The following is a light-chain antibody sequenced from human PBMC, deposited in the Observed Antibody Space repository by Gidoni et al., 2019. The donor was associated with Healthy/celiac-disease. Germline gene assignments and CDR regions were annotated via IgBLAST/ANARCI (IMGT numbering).Light chain of an antibody. CDR3: SSYTSSSTLPYV. V-gene: IGLV2-14*01. Sequence: HSALTQPASVSGSPGHPITISCTGTSSDVGGYNYVSWYQQHPGKAPKLMIYDVSNRPSGVSNRFSGSKSGNTASLTISGLQAEDEADYYCSSYTSSSTLPYVFGTGTKVTVL. J-gene: IGLJ1*01. CDR1: SSDVGGYNY. CDR2: DVS.